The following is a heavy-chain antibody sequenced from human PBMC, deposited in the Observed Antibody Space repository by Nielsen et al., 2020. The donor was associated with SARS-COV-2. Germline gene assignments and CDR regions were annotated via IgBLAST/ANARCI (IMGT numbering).Heavy chain of an antibody. CDR2: ISASGGST. Sequence: GGSLRLSCIASGFTFNIYAMAWVRRTPGRGLQWVSGISASGGSTYYTDSVKGRFAVSRDNSRNTLYLQMHSLRVEDTALYYCAKDRGYSYGLPDGMDVWGQGTTVTVSS. CDR1: GFTFNIYA. CDR3: AKDRGYSYGLPDGMDV. J-gene: IGHJ6*02. D-gene: IGHD5-18*01. V-gene: IGHV3-23*01.